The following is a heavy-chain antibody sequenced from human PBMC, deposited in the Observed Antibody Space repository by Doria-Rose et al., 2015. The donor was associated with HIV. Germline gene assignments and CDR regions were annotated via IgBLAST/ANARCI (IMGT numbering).Heavy chain of an antibody. CDR3: ARIKSSRWYHKYYFDF. CDR2: IFSDGER. V-gene: IGHV2-26*01. J-gene: IGHJ4*02. D-gene: IGHD6-13*01. Sequence: QWGPVLVKPTETLTLTCTVSGVSLSSPGMGVSWIRQPPGKALERLANIFSDGERSYKTSLKSRLTISRGTSKSQVVLTMTDMDPVDTATYYCARIKSSRWYHKYYFDFWGQGTLVIVSA. CDR1: GVSLSSPGMG.